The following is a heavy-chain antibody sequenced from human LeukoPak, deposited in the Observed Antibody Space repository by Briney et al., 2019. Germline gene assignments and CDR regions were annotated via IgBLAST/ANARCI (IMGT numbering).Heavy chain of an antibody. CDR1: GGSISSYY. J-gene: IGHJ6*02. V-gene: IGHV4-59*01. CDR3: ARVGYDFWSGLRSTYYYYGMDV. CDR2: IYYSGST. D-gene: IGHD3-3*01. Sequence: SETLSLTCTVSGGSISSYYWSWIRQPPGKGLEWIGYIYYSGSTNYNPSLKSRVTISVDTSKNQFSLKLSSVTAADTAVYYCARVGYDFWSGLRSTYYYYGMDVWGQGTAVTVSS.